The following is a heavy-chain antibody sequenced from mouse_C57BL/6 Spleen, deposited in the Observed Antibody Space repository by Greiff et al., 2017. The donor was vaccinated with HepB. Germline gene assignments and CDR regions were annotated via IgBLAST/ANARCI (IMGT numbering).Heavy chain of an antibody. V-gene: IGHV1-69*01. D-gene: IGHD2-2*01. CDR1: GYTFTSYW. CDR2: IDPSDSYT. CDR3: ARSSGYDDAMDY. Sequence: VQLQQPGAELVMPGASVKLSCKASGYTFTSYWMHWVKQRPGQGLEWIGEIDPSDSYTNYNQKFKGKSTLTVDKSSSTAYMQLSSLTSEDSAVYYCARSSGYDDAMDYWGQGTSVTVSS. J-gene: IGHJ4*01.